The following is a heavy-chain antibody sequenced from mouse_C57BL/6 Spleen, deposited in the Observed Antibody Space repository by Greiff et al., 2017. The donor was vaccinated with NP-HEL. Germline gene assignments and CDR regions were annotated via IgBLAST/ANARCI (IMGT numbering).Heavy chain of an antibody. Sequence: QVQLQQSGAELVRPGASVTLSCKASGYTFTDYEMHWVKQTPVHGLEWIGAIDPETGGTAYNQKFKGKAILTADKSSSTAYMELRSLTSEDSAVYYCTRGTNWYFGGWGTGTTVTVAS. D-gene: IGHD2-13*01. CDR2: IDPETGGT. CDR3: TRGTNWYFGG. J-gene: IGHJ1*03. V-gene: IGHV1-15*01. CDR1: GYTFTDYE.